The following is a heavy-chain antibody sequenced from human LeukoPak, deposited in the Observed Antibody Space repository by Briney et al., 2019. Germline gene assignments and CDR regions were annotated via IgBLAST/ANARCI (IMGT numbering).Heavy chain of an antibody. Sequence: GGSLRLSCAASGFTFSSYAMGWVRQAPGKGLEWVSGISGSGSSTYYADSVKGRFTISRDNSKNTLYLQMNSLRAEDTAVYYCAKDRHYRTDAFDIWGQGTMVTASS. CDR3: AKDRHYRTDAFDI. CDR2: ISGSGSST. V-gene: IGHV3-23*01. CDR1: GFTFSSYA. J-gene: IGHJ3*02. D-gene: IGHD3-10*01.